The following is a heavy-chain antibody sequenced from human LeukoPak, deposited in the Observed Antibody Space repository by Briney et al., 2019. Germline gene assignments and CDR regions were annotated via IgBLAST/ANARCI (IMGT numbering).Heavy chain of an antibody. V-gene: IGHV3-9*01. CDR1: GFTFDDYA. Sequence: GGSLRLSCAASGFTFDDYAMHWVRQAPGKGLEWVSGISWNSGSIGYADSVKGRFTISRDNAKNSLYLRMNSLRAEDTALYYCAKSGYSYGPDYWGQGTLVTVSS. CDR2: ISWNSGSI. CDR3: AKSGYSYGPDY. J-gene: IGHJ4*02. D-gene: IGHD5-18*01.